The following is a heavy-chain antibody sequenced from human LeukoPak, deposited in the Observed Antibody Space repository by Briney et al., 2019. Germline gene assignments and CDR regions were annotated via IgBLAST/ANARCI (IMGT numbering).Heavy chain of an antibody. D-gene: IGHD1-14*01. CDR2: ISSDGSNT. V-gene: IGHV3-74*01. CDR1: GFTFSSGY. CDR3: AKYNGGGVY. Sequence: GGSLRLSCAVSGFTFSSGYMHWVRQPPGKGPVWVSRISSDGSNTIYADSVKGRFTISRDDARNTLYLQMNSLRDADTAVYYCAKYNGGGVYWGQGTLVTVSS. J-gene: IGHJ4*02.